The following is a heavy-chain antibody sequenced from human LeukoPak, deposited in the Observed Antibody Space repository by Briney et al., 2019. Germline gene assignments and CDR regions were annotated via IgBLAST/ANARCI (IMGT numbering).Heavy chain of an antibody. CDR3: AKALTANKRWLQGEVVY. V-gene: IGHV3-23*01. Sequence: GGSLRLSCAASGFTFSSYAMSWVRQAPGKGLEWVSAISGSGGSTYYADSVKGRFTISRDNSKNTLYLQMNSLRAEDTAVYYCAKALTANKRWLQGEVVYWGQGTLVTVSS. CDR1: GFTFSSYA. J-gene: IGHJ4*02. D-gene: IGHD5-24*01. CDR2: ISGSGGST.